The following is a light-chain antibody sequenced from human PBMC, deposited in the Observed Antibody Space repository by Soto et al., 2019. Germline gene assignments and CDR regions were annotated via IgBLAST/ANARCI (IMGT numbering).Light chain of an antibody. Sequence: QSVLTQPPSVSAAPGQKVTISCSGSSANIGGNSVSWYQQLPGTAPKLLIYDDNKRPSGIPDRFSGSKSGTSATLGITGFQTGDEADYYCGSWDSRLSAYVFXTGTKFTVL. CDR3: GSWDSRLSAYV. CDR1: SANIGGNS. CDR2: DDN. J-gene: IGLJ1*01. V-gene: IGLV1-51*01.